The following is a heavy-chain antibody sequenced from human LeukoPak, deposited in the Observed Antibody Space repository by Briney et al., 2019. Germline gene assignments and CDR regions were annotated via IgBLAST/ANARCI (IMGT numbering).Heavy chain of an antibody. CDR1: GFTFGDYA. CDR3: SRAHYGSGSYYHY. Sequence: GGSLRLSCTASGFTFGDYAMSWIRQAPGKGLEWVGFIRSTPYGGTTEYAASVKGRFTISRDDSKSLAYLQMNSLKTEDTAVYYCSRAHYGSGSYYHYWGQGTLVTVSS. V-gene: IGHV3-49*03. J-gene: IGHJ4*02. D-gene: IGHD3-10*01. CDR2: IRSTPYGGTT.